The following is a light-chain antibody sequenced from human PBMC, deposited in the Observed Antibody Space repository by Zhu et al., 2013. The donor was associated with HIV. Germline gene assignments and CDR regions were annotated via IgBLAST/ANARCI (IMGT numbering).Light chain of an antibody. CDR1: QSINDW. Sequence: DIQMTQSPSTLSASVGERVTITCRASQSINDWLAWYQQKPGKAPNLLIYKASNLQNGVPSRFSGTGSGTEFTLTISSLQPDDFATYYCQQYNSYPWTFGQGTKVEIK. CDR3: QQYNSYPWT. CDR2: KAS. V-gene: IGKV1-5*03. J-gene: IGKJ1*01.